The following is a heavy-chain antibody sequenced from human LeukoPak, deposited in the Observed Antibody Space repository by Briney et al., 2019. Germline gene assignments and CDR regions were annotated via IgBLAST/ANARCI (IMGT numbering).Heavy chain of an antibody. CDR1: GFTFRSYG. D-gene: IGHD2-2*01. V-gene: IGHV3-30*18. CDR2: ISYDGSNK. Sequence: GGSLRLSCAASGFTFRSYGMHWVRQAPGKGLEWVAVISYDGSNKYYADSVKGRFTISRDNSKNTLYLQMNSLRAEDTAVYYCAKTTIGYCSSTSCYYSPLDYWGQGTLVTVSS. CDR3: AKTTIGYCSSTSCYYSPLDY. J-gene: IGHJ4*02.